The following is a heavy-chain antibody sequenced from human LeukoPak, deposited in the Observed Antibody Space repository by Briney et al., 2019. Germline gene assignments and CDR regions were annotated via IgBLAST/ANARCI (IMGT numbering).Heavy chain of an antibody. CDR1: GFTFSSYS. D-gene: IGHD6-13*01. V-gene: IGHV3-23*01. Sequence: GGSLRLSCAASGFTFSSYSMDWVRQAPGKGLEWVSAISGSGGSVFYADSVKGRFTISSDNSRNTLYLQMNSLRVADTAVYYCAKGPGRGSSSWYYFDYWGQGILVTVSS. CDR2: ISGSGGSV. CDR3: AKGPGRGSSSWYYFDY. J-gene: IGHJ4*02.